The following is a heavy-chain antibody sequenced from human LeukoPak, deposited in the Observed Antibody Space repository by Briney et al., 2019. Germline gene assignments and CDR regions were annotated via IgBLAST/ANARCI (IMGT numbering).Heavy chain of an antibody. CDR1: GFTFSSYW. V-gene: IGHV3-21*01. J-gene: IGHJ4*02. Sequence: GGSLRLSCAASGFTFSSYWMNWVRQAPGKGLEWVSSISSPSSYIYFADSVKGRFTISRDNAKNSLYLQMNSLRAEDTAVYYCARVPHYSSSWYFDYWGQGTLVTVSS. CDR2: ISSPSSYI. CDR3: ARVPHYSSSWYFDY. D-gene: IGHD6-13*01.